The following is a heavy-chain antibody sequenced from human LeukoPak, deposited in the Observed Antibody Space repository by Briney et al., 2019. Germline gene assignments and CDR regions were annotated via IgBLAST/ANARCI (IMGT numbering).Heavy chain of an antibody. CDR3: ARGVDSSSWYGYYYQYMDV. CDR2: INPNSGGT. CDR1: GYTFTGYY. J-gene: IGHJ6*03. Sequence: ASVKVSCKASGYTFTGYYMHWVRQAPGQGLEWMGWINPNSGGTNYAQKFQGRVTITRNTSISTAYMELSSLRSEDTAVYYCARGVDSSSWYGYYYQYMDVWGKGTTVTVPS. D-gene: IGHD6-13*01. V-gene: IGHV1-2*02.